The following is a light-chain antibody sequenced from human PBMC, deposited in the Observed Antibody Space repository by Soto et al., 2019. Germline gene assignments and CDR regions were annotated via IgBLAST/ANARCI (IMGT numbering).Light chain of an antibody. V-gene: IGKV1-39*01. CDR1: QSISRY. CDR3: HQSYSVPWT. CDR2: AAS. J-gene: IGKJ1*01. Sequence: DIPGTQSPSSPSASLGDRVTITCPASQSISRYLNWYRQKPGRAPNLLIYAASNLQSGVPSRFSGSGSGTDFTLTISSLQPGYVSTYYCHQSYSVPWTFGQGPKV.